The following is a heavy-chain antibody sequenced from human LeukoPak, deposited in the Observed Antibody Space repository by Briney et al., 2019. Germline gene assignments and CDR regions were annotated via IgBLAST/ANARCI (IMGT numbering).Heavy chain of an antibody. J-gene: IGHJ6*03. CDR2: IYSGGST. CDR3: ARTAYSSGWYPLLNYMGV. Sequence: PGGSLRLSCAASGFTVSSNYMSWVRQAPGKGLEWVSVIYSGGSTYYADSVKGRFTISRDNSKNTLYLQMNSLRAEDTAVYYCARTAYSSGWYPLLNYMGVWGKGTTVTVSS. V-gene: IGHV3-53*01. CDR1: GFTVSSNY. D-gene: IGHD6-19*01.